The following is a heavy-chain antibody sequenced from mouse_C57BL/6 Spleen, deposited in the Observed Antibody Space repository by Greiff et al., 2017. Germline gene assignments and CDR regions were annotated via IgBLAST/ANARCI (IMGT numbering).Heavy chain of an antibody. CDR3: ARQTTVRAMDY. D-gene: IGHD1-1*01. CDR2: ISSGGSYT. CDR1: GFTFSSYG. V-gene: IGHV5-6*01. J-gene: IGHJ4*01. Sequence: EVNVVESGGDLVKPGGSLKLSCAASGFTFSSYGMSWVRQTPDKRLEWVATISSGGSYTYYPDSLKGRFTISRDNAKNTLYLQMSSLKSEDTAMYYCARQTTVRAMDYWGQGTSVTVSS.